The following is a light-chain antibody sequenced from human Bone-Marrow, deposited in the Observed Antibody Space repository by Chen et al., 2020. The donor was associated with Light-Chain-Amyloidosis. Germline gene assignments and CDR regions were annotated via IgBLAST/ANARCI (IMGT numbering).Light chain of an antibody. V-gene: IGLV6-57*03. CDR2: EDD. CDR1: SGSIATNY. J-gene: IGLJ3*02. Sequence: NFMLTPPHSVSESPGKTVIISCTRSSGSIATNYVQWYPQRPGSAPTTVIYEDDQRPSGVPDRCCGSIERSYNSASRTISGLKTEDEADYYCQSYQGSSQGVFGGGTKLTVL. CDR3: QSYQGSSQGV.